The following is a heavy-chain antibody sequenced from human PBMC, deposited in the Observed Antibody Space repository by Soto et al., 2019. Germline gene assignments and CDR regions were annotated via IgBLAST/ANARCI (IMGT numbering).Heavy chain of an antibody. CDR1: GYTLTELS. CDR2: FDPEDGET. Sequence: ASVKVSCKVSGYTLTELSMHRVRQAPGKGLEWMGGFDPEDGETIYAQKFQGRVTMTEDTSTDTAYMELSSLRSEDTAVYYCATTTSNWFGEFQSQSYGMDVWGQGTTVTVSS. D-gene: IGHD3-10*01. CDR3: ATTTSNWFGEFQSQSYGMDV. J-gene: IGHJ6*02. V-gene: IGHV1-24*01.